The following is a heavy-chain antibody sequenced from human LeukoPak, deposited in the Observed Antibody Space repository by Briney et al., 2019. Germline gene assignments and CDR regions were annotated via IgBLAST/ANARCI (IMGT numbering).Heavy chain of an antibody. D-gene: IGHD5-12*01. CDR2: IWYDGSNK. J-gene: IGHJ4*02. V-gene: IGHV3-33*01. CDR1: GFTFSSYG. CDR3: ARDRYGGYRAFDY. Sequence: GRSLRLSCAASGFTFSSYGMHWVRQAPGKGLEWVAVIWYDGSNKYYADSAKGRFTISRDNSKNTLYLQMNSLRAEDTAVYYCARDRYGGYRAFDYWGQGTLVTVSS.